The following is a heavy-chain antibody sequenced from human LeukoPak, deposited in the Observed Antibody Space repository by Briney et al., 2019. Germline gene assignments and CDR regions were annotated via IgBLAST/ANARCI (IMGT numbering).Heavy chain of an antibody. CDR2: IRDSGGGT. CDR3: AKVVGLDY. CDR1: GLHLNNLA. V-gene: IGHV3-23*01. Sequence: PGGSLGLSCASSGLHLNNLAMSWVRQAPGKGLEWVAAIRDSGGGTYYADSVKGRFTISRDNSKNMLYLQMNSLRAEDTAVYYCAKVVGLDYWGQGTLVTVSS. J-gene: IGHJ4*02.